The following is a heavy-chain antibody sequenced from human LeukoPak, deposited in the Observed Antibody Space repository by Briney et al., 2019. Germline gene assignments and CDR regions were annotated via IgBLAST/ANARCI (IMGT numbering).Heavy chain of an antibody. CDR2: ISGTSSLI. D-gene: IGHD3-3*01. CDR1: GFTFSTYS. V-gene: IGHV3-48*02. CDR3: VRDQFFSFDY. Sequence: GGSLRLSCAASGFTFSTYSMNWVRQAQGKGLEWVSYISGTSSLIYYADSVKGRFTISRDNAKNSLYLQMNSLRDEDTAVYYCVRDQFFSFDYWGQGTLVTVSS. J-gene: IGHJ4*02.